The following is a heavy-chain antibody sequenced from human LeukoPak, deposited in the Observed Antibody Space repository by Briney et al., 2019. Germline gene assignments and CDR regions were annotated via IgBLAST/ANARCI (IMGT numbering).Heavy chain of an antibody. CDR2: INPNSGGT. Sequence: ASVKVSCKASGYTFTGYYMHWVRQAPGQRLEWMGWINPNSGGTNYAQKFQGRVTMTRDTSISTAYMELSSLRSDDTAVYYCARAYTYGIFDYWGQGTLVTVSS. CDR1: GYTFTGYY. D-gene: IGHD5-18*01. V-gene: IGHV1-2*02. J-gene: IGHJ4*02. CDR3: ARAYTYGIFDY.